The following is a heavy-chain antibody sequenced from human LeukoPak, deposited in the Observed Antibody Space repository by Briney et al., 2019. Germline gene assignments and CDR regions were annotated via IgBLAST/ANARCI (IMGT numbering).Heavy chain of an antibody. J-gene: IGHJ6*02. V-gene: IGHV4-59*12. Sequence: SETLSLTCTVSGGSISTYYWSWIRQPPGKGLEWIAYIDYSASTNYNPSLKSRVTISVDKSKNQFSLRLSSVTAADTAVYYCARDNSDYAKTYSYYYGMDVWGQGTTVTVSS. CDR1: GGSISTYY. CDR2: IDYSAST. D-gene: IGHD4-11*01. CDR3: ARDNSDYAKTYSYYYGMDV.